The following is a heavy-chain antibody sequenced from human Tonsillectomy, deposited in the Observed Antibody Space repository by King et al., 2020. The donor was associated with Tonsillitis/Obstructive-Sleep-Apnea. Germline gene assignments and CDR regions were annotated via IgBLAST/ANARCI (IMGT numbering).Heavy chain of an antibody. CDR1: GGTFSSYA. CDR2: IIPIFVTA. Sequence: VQLVQSGAEVKKPGSSVKVSCKASGGTFSSYAISWVRQAPGQGLEWMGGIIPIFVTANYAQKFQGRVTITADESTSTAYMELSSLRSEDTAVYYCARASELTYCGGDCYGLYWFDPWGQGTLVTVSS. V-gene: IGHV1-69*01. D-gene: IGHD2-21*01. J-gene: IGHJ5*02. CDR3: ARASELTYCGGDCYGLYWFDP.